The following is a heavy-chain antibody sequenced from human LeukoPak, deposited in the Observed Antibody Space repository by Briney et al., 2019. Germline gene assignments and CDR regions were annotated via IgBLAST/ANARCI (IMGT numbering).Heavy chain of an antibody. D-gene: IGHD4-23*01. Sequence: GGSLRLSCTASGFTFSNSWMGWVRQAPGKGLEWVANIKEDESEKYLADSVKGRFTFPTDNAKNSLYLHMNSLRAEDTAVYYCARIGGVWYFDLWGRGTLVTVSS. V-gene: IGHV3-7*01. CDR1: GFTFSNSW. J-gene: IGHJ2*01. CDR3: ARIGGVWYFDL. CDR2: IKEDESEK.